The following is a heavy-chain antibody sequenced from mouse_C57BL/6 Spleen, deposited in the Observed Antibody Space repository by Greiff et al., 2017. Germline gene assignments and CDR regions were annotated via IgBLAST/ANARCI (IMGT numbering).Heavy chain of an antibody. CDR1: GFTFSSYA. Sequence: EVQRVESGGGLVKPGGSLKLSCAASGFTFSSYAMSWVRQTPEKRLEWVATISDGGSYTYYPDNVKGRFTISRDNAKNNLYLQMSHLKSEDTAMFYLARNRSSWWSWCAYWGQGTLVTVSA. CDR2: ISDGGSYT. J-gene: IGHJ3*01. CDR3: ARNRSSWWSWCAY. V-gene: IGHV5-4*01. D-gene: IGHD1-1*01.